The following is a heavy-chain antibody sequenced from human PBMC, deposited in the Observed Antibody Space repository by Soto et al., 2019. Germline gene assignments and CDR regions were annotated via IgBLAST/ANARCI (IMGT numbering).Heavy chain of an antibody. CDR1: GGSISSGGYY. CDR2: IYYSGST. J-gene: IGHJ4*02. V-gene: IGHV4-31*03. CDR3: ARVDGDYGPSLAFDY. D-gene: IGHD4-17*01. Sequence: QVQLQESGPGLVKPSQTLSLTCTVSGGSISSGGYYWSWIRQHPGKGLEWIGYIYYSGSTYYNPSLKSRVTIPVDTSKNPFSLKLSSVTAADTAVYYWARVDGDYGPSLAFDYWGQGTLVTVSS.